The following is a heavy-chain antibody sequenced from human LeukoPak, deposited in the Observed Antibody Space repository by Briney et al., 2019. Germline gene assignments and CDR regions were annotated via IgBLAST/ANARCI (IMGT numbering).Heavy chain of an antibody. J-gene: IGHJ4*02. Sequence: PSETLSLTCTVSGGSISSYYWSWIRQPPGKGLEWIGYIYYSGSTNYNPSLKSRVTISVDTSKNQFSLKLCSVTAADTAVYYCARHLGDFSNAYFDYWGQGTLVTVSS. CDR1: GGSISSYY. CDR3: ARHLGDFSNAYFDY. CDR2: IYYSGST. V-gene: IGHV4-59*08. D-gene: IGHD4-17*01.